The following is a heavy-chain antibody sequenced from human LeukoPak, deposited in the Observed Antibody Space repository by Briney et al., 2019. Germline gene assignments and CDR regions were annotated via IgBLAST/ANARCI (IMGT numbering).Heavy chain of an antibody. CDR3: ARATGGCFDY. CDR1: GGSISSYY. D-gene: IGHD2-8*02. J-gene: IGHJ4*02. Sequence: SETLSLTCTVSGGSISSYYWSWIRQPPGKGLEWIGYIYTSGSTNYNPSLKSRVTISVDTSKNQFPLKLSSVTAADTAVHYCARATGGCFDYWGQGTLVTVSS. V-gene: IGHV4-4*09. CDR2: IYTSGST.